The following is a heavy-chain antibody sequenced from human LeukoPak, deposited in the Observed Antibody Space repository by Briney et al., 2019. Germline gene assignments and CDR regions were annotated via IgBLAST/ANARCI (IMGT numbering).Heavy chain of an antibody. J-gene: IGHJ3*02. CDR3: VRHGVAGLMWSAFDI. CDR1: GGSISSSSYY. V-gene: IGHV4-39*01. D-gene: IGHD6-19*01. CDR2: IYYSGST. Sequence: SETLSLTCTVSGGSISSSSYYWGWIRQPPGKGLEWVGSIYYSGSTYYNPSLKSRVTISVDTSKNQFSLELNSVTAADTAVYYCVRHGVAGLMWSAFDIWGQGTMLTVSS.